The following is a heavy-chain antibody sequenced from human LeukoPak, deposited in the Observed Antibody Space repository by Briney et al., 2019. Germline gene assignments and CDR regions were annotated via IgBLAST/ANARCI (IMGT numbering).Heavy chain of an antibody. V-gene: IGHV4-4*07. CDR1: GGSISSYY. CDR2: IYTSGST. Sequence: SETQSLTCTVSGGSISSYYWSWIRQPAGKGLEWIGRIYTSGSTNYNPSLKSRVTMSVDTSKNQFSLKLSSVTAADTAVYYCAREMGDSYEESYFDYWGQGTLVTVSS. CDR3: AREMGDSYEESYFDY. J-gene: IGHJ4*02. D-gene: IGHD5-18*01.